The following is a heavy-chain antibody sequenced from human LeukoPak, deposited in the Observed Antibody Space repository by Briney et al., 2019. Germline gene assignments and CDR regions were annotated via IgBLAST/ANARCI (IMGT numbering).Heavy chain of an antibody. CDR2: ISGGGGST. Sequence: GGSLRLSCAASGFTFSSYAMSWVRQAPGKGLEWVSAISGGGGSTYYADSVKGRFTISRDNSKNTLYLQMNSLRAEDTAVYYCAKDMGRSRFLEWSKPSDYWGQGTLVTVSS. CDR3: AKDMGRSRFLEWSKPSDY. J-gene: IGHJ4*02. CDR1: GFTFSSYA. D-gene: IGHD3-3*01. V-gene: IGHV3-23*01.